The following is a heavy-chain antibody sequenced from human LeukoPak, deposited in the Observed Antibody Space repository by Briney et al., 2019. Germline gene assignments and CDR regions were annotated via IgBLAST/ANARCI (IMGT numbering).Heavy chain of an antibody. CDR1: GFTFSNYW. Sequence: GGSLRLSCAASGFTFSNYWMTWVRQAPGKGLEWVASIKQDGSEKYYVDSVKGRFTFSRDNAKNSLYLQMDSLRAEDTAVYYCARAYGVLAHPWGQGTLVTVSS. CDR3: ARAYGVLAHP. D-gene: IGHD3-10*01. V-gene: IGHV3-7*03. CDR2: IKQDGSEK. J-gene: IGHJ5*02.